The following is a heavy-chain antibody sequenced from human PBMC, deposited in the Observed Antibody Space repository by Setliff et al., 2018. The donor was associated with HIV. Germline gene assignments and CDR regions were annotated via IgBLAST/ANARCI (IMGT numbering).Heavy chain of an antibody. CDR3: ATIRAYYYDSSGQEYFQY. CDR2: FDPEDGET. Sequence: GASVMVSCKVSGYSLTDLSIHWVRQAPGKGLEWMGGFDPEDGETVYAQKLQGRVTMTEDTSTDTAYMELSSLRSEDTAMYYCATIRAYYYDSSGQEYFQYWGHGTLVTVSS. CDR1: GYSLTDLS. J-gene: IGHJ1*01. V-gene: IGHV1-24*01. D-gene: IGHD3-22*01.